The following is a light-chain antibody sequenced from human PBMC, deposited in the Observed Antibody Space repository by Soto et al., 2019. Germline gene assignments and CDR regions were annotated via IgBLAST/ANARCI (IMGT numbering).Light chain of an antibody. Sequence: EIVLTQSPGTLSLSPGERATLSCRASQSVSNNYLAWYQQKPGQAPRLLIYGAANRATGIPDRFSGSGSGTAFTLTISRLAHEDFAVYYCQQYGSSGTFGQGTKVEIK. CDR1: QSVSNNY. V-gene: IGKV3-20*01. CDR3: QQYGSSGT. J-gene: IGKJ1*01. CDR2: GAA.